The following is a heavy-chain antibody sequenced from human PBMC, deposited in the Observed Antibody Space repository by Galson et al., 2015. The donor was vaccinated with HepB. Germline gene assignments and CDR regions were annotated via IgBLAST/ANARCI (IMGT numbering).Heavy chain of an antibody. Sequence: SLRLSCAASGFTFSSYAMSWVRRAPGKGLEWVSAISGSGGSTYYADSVKGRFTISRDNSKNTLYLQMNSLRAEDTAVYYCAKDSYSSSWYLDAFDIWGQGTMVTVSS. CDR1: GFTFSSYA. J-gene: IGHJ3*02. CDR2: ISGSGGST. CDR3: AKDSYSSSWYLDAFDI. V-gene: IGHV3-23*01. D-gene: IGHD6-13*01.